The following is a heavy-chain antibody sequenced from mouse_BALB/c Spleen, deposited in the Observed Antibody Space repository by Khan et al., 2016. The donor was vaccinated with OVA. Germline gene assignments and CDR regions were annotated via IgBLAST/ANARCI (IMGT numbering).Heavy chain of an antibody. Sequence: LKESGETVKISCKASGYTFTKFGMNWVKQAPGKGLEWMGWINTHTGEPTYADDFKGRFAFSLETSASTAYLQINNLKNEDTATYFCARPAYFSYTLAYWGQGTSVTVSS. CDR1: GYTFTKFG. D-gene: IGHD2-10*01. V-gene: IGHV9-3-1*01. J-gene: IGHJ4*01. CDR2: INTHTGEP. CDR3: ARPAYFSYTLAY.